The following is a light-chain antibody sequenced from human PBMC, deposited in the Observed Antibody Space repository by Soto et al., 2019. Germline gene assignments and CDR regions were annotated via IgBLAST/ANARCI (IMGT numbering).Light chain of an antibody. V-gene: IGKV3-15*01. CDR1: QSVSSD. CDR3: QQYNNWPSWT. J-gene: IGKJ1*01. CDR2: YTS. Sequence: EIVLTQSPGTLSLSPGERATLSCRASQSVSSDLAWYQQKPGQAPRLLIYYTSTRATGIPARFSGSGSGTEFTLTISSLQSEDFAVYYCQQYNNWPSWTFGQGTKVDI.